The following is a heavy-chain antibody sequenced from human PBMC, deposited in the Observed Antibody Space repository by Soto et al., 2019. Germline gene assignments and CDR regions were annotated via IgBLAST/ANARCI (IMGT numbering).Heavy chain of an antibody. Sequence: RLSCAASGFTFSSYSMNWVRQAPGKGLEWVSYISSSSTIYYADSVKGRFTISRDNAKNSLYLQMNSLRDEDTAVYYCARDKRVYSGPDYWGQGTLVTVSS. CDR2: ISSSSTI. CDR3: ARDKRVYSGPDY. D-gene: IGHD5-12*01. J-gene: IGHJ4*02. V-gene: IGHV3-48*02. CDR1: GFTFSSYS.